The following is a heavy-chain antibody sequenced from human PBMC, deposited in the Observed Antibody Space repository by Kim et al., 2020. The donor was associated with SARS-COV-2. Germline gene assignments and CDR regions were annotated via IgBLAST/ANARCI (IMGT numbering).Heavy chain of an antibody. J-gene: IGHJ3*01. V-gene: IGHV4-59*08. Sequence: SETLSLTCTVSGCSLSSYYWSWIRQPPGKGLEWIGYIYYSGSTNHNPSLKSRRTISVDTSKNQFSLKLSSVTAADKAVYYCARRKSSSSWYSDAFYFCG. D-gene: IGHD6-13*01. CDR1: GCSLSSYY. CDR3: ARRKSSSSWYSDAFYF. CDR2: IYYSGST.